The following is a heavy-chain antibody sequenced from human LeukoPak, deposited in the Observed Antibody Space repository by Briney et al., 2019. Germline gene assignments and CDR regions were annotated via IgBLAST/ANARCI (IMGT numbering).Heavy chain of an antibody. CDR2: IHYSGTT. Sequence: SQTLSLTCTVSGGSISSGGYYWSWIRQHPGKGLEWIGYIHYSGTTYYNPSLKSRVTISVDTSKNQFSLKLNSVTAADTAVYYCARDGSRNDPTYYGMDVWGQGTTVTVSS. CDR3: ARDGSRNDPTYYGMDV. D-gene: IGHD1-14*01. J-gene: IGHJ6*02. V-gene: IGHV4-31*02. CDR1: GGSISSGGYY.